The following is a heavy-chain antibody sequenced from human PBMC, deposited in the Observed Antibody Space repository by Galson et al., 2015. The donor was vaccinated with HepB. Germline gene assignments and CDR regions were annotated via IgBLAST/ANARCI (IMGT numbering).Heavy chain of an antibody. CDR3: ARGYYGSGRLDY. J-gene: IGHJ4*02. Sequence: ETLSLTCAVSGDPISSSHWWHWVRQPPGKGLECIGEIYHSGSTNYNLYLKSRVTISVDKSKNQFSLKLSSVTAADTAVYYCARGYYGSGRLDYWGQGILVTVSS. D-gene: IGHD3-10*01. CDR1: GDPISSSHW. CDR2: IYHSGST. V-gene: IGHV4-4*02.